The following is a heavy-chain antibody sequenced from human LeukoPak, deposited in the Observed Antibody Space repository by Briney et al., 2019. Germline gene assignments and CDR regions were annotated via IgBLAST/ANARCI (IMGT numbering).Heavy chain of an antibody. D-gene: IGHD4-17*01. Sequence: TGGSLRLSCEASGFIFSTYWMHWVRQAPGKGLVWVSRINRDGSSTNYADSVKGRFTISRDNAKNTVYLQMDSLSAEDTAMYYCTFSSYGDHVGVDAFDIWGQGTMVTVSS. J-gene: IGHJ3*02. V-gene: IGHV3-74*01. CDR3: TFSSYGDHVGVDAFDI. CDR2: INRDGSST. CDR1: GFIFSTYW.